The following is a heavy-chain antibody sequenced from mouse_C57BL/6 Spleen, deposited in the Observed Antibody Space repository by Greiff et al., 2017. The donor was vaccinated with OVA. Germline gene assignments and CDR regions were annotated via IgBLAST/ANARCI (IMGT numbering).Heavy chain of an antibody. CDR2: IYPGDGDT. Sequence: LVESGAELVKPGASVKISCKASGYAFSSYWMNWVKQRPGKGLEWIGQIYPGDGDTNYNGKFKGKATLTADKSSSTAYMQLSSLTSEDSAVYFCARRESNYVWFAYWGQGTLVTVSA. CDR3: ARRESNYVWFAY. D-gene: IGHD2-5*01. V-gene: IGHV1-80*01. CDR1: GYAFSSYW. J-gene: IGHJ3*01.